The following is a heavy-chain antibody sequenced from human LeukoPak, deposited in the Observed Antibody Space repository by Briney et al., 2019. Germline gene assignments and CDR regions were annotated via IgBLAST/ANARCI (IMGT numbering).Heavy chain of an antibody. Sequence: GASVKVPCKASGYTFTDYYMRWVRQAPGQGFEWMGWINPNDGDTNYAQKFQGRVTMTRDTSISTAHMEVSRLRSDDTAVYYCARANFLYCSSSTCLFDYWGQGTLVTVSS. CDR2: INPNDGDT. V-gene: IGHV1-2*02. CDR1: GYTFTDYY. CDR3: ARANFLYCSSSTCLFDY. D-gene: IGHD2-2*01. J-gene: IGHJ4*02.